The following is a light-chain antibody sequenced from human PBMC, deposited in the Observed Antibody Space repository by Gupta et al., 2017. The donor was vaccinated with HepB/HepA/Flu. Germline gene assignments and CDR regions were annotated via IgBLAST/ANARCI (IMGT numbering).Light chain of an antibody. J-gene: IGKJ1*01. Sequence: EIVLTQSPRTLSMSPGETATLSCRASQRVSSRRLAWYQQKSGQAPRLLIYDASSRITDTPNRFSGSGSGTDFTLTISRREPEDFAVYYCQHDGSSLGPFGQGTKVEIK. CDR3: QHDGSSLGP. V-gene: IGKV3-20*01. CDR1: QRVSSRR. CDR2: DAS.